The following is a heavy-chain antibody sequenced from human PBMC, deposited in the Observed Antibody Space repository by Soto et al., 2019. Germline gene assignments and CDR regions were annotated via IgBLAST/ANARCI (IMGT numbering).Heavy chain of an antibody. CDR3: ARPASGGSRDAFDV. CDR2: IDPTDSFT. Sequence: GECLKSSGKASGYRFTTFWLNWVRQTPGKGLEWLGRIDPTDSFTNYSPPFEGHVTISVDRSISTAYLQWNSLQASDTAIYYCARPASGGSRDAFDVWGQGTTVTVSS. J-gene: IGHJ3*01. D-gene: IGHD2-15*01. CDR1: GYRFTTFW. V-gene: IGHV5-10-1*01.